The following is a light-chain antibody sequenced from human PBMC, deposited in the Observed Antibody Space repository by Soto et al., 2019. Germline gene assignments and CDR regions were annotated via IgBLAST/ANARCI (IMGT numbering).Light chain of an antibody. CDR2: DAS. CDR3: QQRSNWPTWT. Sequence: EIVLTQSPATLSLSPGERAPLSCRASQSVSSYLAWYQQKPGQAPRLLIYDASNRATGIPARFSGSGSGTDFTLTISSLEPEDFAVYYCQQRSNWPTWTFGQGTKVDI. J-gene: IGKJ1*01. V-gene: IGKV3-11*01. CDR1: QSVSSY.